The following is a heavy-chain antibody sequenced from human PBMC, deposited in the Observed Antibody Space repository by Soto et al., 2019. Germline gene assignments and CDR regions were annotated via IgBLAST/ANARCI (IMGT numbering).Heavy chain of an antibody. J-gene: IGHJ4*02. CDR3: ARVRYDILTGYGPDY. V-gene: IGHV3-33*01. CDR2: IWYDGSNK. D-gene: IGHD3-9*01. CDR1: GFTFSGYG. Sequence: QVQLVESGGGVVQPGRSLRLSCAASGFTFSGYGMHWVRQAPGKGLEWVAVIWYDGSNKYYADSVKGRFTISRDNSKNTLYLQMNSLRAEDTAVYYCARVRYDILTGYGPDYWGQGTLVTVSS.